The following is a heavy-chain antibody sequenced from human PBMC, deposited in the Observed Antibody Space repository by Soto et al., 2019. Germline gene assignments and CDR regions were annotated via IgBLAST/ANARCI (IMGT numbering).Heavy chain of an antibody. D-gene: IGHD1-26*01. CDR2: INAGNGNT. J-gene: IGHJ4*02. CDR3: ARGLGLYYFDY. Sequence: GASVKVSCKTSGYIFTSYDISWVRQAPGQRLEWMGWINAGNGNTKYSQKFQGRVTITRDTSASTAYMELSSLRSEDTAVYYCARGLGLYYFDYWGQGTLVTVSS. V-gene: IGHV1-3*01. CDR1: GYIFTSYD.